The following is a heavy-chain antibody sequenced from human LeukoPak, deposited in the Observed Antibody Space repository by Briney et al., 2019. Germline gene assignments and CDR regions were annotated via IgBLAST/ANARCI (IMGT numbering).Heavy chain of an antibody. D-gene: IGHD3-10*01. CDR1: GGSISSSSYY. J-gene: IGHJ4*02. Sequence: PSETLSLTCTVSGGSISSSSYYWGWIRQPPGKGLEWIGSIYYSGSTYYNPSLKSRVTISVDTSKNQFSLKLSSVTAADTAVYYCAREDYGSGSRMYYFDYWGQGTLVTVSS. V-gene: IGHV4-39*02. CDR3: AREDYGSGSRMYYFDY. CDR2: IYYSGST.